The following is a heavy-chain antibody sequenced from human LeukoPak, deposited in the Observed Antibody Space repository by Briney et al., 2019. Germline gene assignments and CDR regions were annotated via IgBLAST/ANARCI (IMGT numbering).Heavy chain of an antibody. CDR2: IYHSGST. V-gene: IGHV4-38-2*02. CDR1: GYSISSVYY. Sequence: PSETLSLTCTVSGYSISSVYYWGWIRQPPGKGLEWIGNIYHSGSTYYNPSPKSRVTISIDTSKNQFSLKLSSVTAADTAVYYCTRVQWGDNWFDPWGQGTLVTVSS. J-gene: IGHJ5*02. CDR3: TRVQWGDNWFDP. D-gene: IGHD1-26*01.